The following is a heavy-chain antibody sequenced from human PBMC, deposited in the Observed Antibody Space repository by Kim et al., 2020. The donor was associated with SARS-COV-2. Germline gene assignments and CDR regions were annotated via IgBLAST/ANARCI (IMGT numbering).Heavy chain of an antibody. J-gene: IGHJ6*02. D-gene: IGHD1-26*01. Sequence: SETLSLTCTVSGGSISSYYWSWIRQPPGKGLEWIGYIYYSGSTNYNPSLKSRVTISVDTSKNQFSLKLSSVTAADTAVYYCARDLGYSGSHGDYYYYGMDVWGQGTTVTVSS. CDR1: GGSISSYY. CDR2: IYYSGST. CDR3: ARDLGYSGSHGDYYYYGMDV. V-gene: IGHV4-59*13.